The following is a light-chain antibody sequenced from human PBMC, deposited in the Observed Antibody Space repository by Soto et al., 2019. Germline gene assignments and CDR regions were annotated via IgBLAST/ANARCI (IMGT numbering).Light chain of an antibody. V-gene: IGKV2-30*02. CDR2: KVS. J-gene: IGKJ5*01. CDR3: MQGTHWPIT. CDR1: QSLVHSDGIAY. Sequence: DIVMTQSPLSLPVTPGERASISCRSNQSLVHSDGIAYFSWFQQRPGRSPRRIIYKVSNRDSGVPARFSGSGSGTDFALKISGVEAEDVGVYYCMQGTHWPITFGQGTRLEIK.